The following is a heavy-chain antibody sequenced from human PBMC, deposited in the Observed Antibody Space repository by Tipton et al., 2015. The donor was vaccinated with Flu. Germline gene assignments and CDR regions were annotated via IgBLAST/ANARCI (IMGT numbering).Heavy chain of an antibody. CDR2: INPNSGGT. CDR3: ARDPDGCSGGSCYSAGSLAWFDP. D-gene: IGHD2-15*01. CDR1: GYTFTGYY. J-gene: IGHJ5*02. Sequence: QVQLVQSGAEVKKPGASVKVSCKASGYTFTGYYMHWVRQAPGQGLEWMGWINPNSGGTNYAQKFQGRVTMTRDTSISTAYMELSGLRSDDTAVYYCARDPDGCSGGSCYSAGSLAWFDPWGQGTLVTVSS. V-gene: IGHV1-2*02.